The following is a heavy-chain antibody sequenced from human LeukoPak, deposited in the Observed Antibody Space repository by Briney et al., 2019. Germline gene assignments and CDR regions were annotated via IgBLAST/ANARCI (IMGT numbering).Heavy chain of an antibody. CDR2: IYYSGST. CDR3: ARDHLNYYDSSGLRGDAFDI. CDR1: GGSISSGDYY. V-gene: IGHV4-30-4*08. Sequence: SENLSLTCTVSGGSISSGDYYWSWIRQPPGKGLEWIGYIYYSGSTYYNPSLKSRVTISVDTSKNQFSLKLSSVTAADTAVYYCARDHLNYYDSSGLRGDAFDIWGQGTMVTVSS. D-gene: IGHD3-22*01. J-gene: IGHJ3*02.